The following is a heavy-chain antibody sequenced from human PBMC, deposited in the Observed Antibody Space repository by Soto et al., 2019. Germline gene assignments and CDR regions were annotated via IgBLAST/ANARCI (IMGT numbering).Heavy chain of an antibody. D-gene: IGHD3-9*01. CDR2: MWYDGSHA. V-gene: IGHV3-33*01. Sequence: GGSLRLSCTTSGFTFSSYTMHWVRQAPGKGPEWVALMWYDGSHAEYLESVKGRFTISRDNSKSTLYLQMNSLRVEDTALFYCARGGDIVTTTRYFDYWGQGTRVTVSS. CDR1: GFTFSSYT. J-gene: IGHJ4*01. CDR3: ARGGDIVTTTRYFDY.